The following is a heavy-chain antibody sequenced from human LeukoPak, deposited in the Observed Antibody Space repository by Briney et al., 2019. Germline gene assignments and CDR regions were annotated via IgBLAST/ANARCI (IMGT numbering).Heavy chain of an antibody. J-gene: IGHJ4*02. Sequence: SETLSLTCAVYGGSFSDYYWSWIRQPPGKGLEWIGEINHSGSTNYNPSLKSRVTISVDTSKNQFSLKLSSVTAADTAVYYCARSTQSRQQWLVFKYYFDYWGQGTLVTVSS. D-gene: IGHD6-19*01. CDR1: GGSFSDYY. CDR3: ARSTQSRQQWLVFKYYFDY. V-gene: IGHV4-34*01. CDR2: INHSGST.